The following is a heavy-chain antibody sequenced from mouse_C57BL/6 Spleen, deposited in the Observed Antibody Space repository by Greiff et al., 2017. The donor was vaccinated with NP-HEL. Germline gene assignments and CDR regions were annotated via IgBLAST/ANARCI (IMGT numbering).Heavy chain of an antibody. CDR3: ARSRDGSSFDY. CDR2: INPGSGGT. J-gene: IGHJ2*01. CDR1: GYAFTNYL. D-gene: IGHD1-1*01. V-gene: IGHV1-54*01. Sequence: QVQLQQSGAELVRPGTSVKVSCKASGYAFTNYLIEWVKQRPGQGLEWIGVINPGSGGTNYNEKFKGKATLTAEKSSSTAYMQLSSLTSEDSAVYFCARSRDGSSFDYWGQGTTLTVSS.